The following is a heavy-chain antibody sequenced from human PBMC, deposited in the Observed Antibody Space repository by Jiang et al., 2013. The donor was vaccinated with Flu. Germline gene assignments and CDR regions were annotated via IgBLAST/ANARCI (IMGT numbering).Heavy chain of an antibody. D-gene: IGHD3-16*02. V-gene: IGHV4-34*12. CDR1: GGPFSGFY. CDR3: ARRAASVIPPDY. Sequence: LKPSETLSLTCAVFGGPFSGFYWSWIRQPPGKGLEWIGEIIHSGSINYNPSLKSRVTISADTSKNQFSLKLSSVTAADTAVYYCARRAASVIPPDYWGQGTLVTVSS. CDR2: IIHSGSI. J-gene: IGHJ4*02.